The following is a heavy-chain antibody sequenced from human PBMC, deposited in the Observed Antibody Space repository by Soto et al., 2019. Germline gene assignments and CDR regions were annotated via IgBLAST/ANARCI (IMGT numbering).Heavy chain of an antibody. CDR3: ARDLFYDSSGYFHP. J-gene: IGHJ5*02. CDR1: GGSISSYY. Sequence: SATLSLTCTVSGGSISSYYWSWIRPPAGKGLEWIGRIYTSGSTNYNPSLKSRVTMSVDTSKNQFSLKLSSVTAADTAVYCCARDLFYDSSGYFHPWGQGTLVTVSS. D-gene: IGHD3-22*01. V-gene: IGHV4-4*07. CDR2: IYTSGST.